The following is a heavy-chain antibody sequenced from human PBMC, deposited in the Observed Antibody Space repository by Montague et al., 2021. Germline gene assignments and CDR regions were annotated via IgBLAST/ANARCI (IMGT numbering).Heavy chain of an antibody. J-gene: IGHJ5*02. CDR3: ARGWQKRFDP. D-gene: IGHD5-24*01. CDR2: SYYMSMRYN. CDR1: GDSVSSSWAT. Sequence: CAISGDSVSSSWATGNCLKQSRPNALEGLGWSYYMSMRYNEYAISVKSRITVNPDTSKNQFSLLLNSVTPEDTAVYYCARGWQKRFDPWGQGTLVTVSS. V-gene: IGHV6-1*01.